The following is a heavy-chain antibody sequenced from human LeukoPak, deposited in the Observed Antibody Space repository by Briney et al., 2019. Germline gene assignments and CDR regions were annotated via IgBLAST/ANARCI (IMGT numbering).Heavy chain of an antibody. CDR2: ISSNGGST. J-gene: IGHJ3*02. V-gene: IGHV3-64*01. CDR3: ARDLYTSDWSSAFDI. CDR1: GFTFSSYT. Sequence: PGGSLRLSCAASGFTFSSYTMHWVRQAPGKGLEYVSTISSNGGSTYYVNSVKGRFTISRDNSKNTLYLQMGSLRAEDMAVYYCARDLYTSDWSSAFDIWGQGTMVTVSS. D-gene: IGHD6-19*01.